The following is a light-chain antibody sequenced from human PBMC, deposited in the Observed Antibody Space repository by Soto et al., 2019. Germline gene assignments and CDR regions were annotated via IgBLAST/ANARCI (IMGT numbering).Light chain of an antibody. J-gene: IGLJ2*01. CDR1: SSDVGGYNF. CDR3: SSYAGNYIVG. V-gene: IGLV2-8*01. Sequence: QSALTQPPSASGSPGQSVTISCTGTSSDVGGYNFVSWYQHHPGKAPKLMIYEVSKRPSGVPDRFSGSKSGNTASLTVSGLQAEDEDDYYCSSYAGNYIVGLGGGTKLTVL. CDR2: EVS.